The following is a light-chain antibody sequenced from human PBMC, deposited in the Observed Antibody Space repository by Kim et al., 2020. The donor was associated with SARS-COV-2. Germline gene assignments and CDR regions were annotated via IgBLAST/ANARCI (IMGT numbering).Light chain of an antibody. J-gene: IGLJ3*02. CDR3: YSAADNIGV. Sequence: PEQKASITCPGDVLAKKYARWFQQKPGQAPVLVIYKDSERPTGIPERFAGSSSGTTVTLTISGAQVEDEADYYCYSAADNIGVFGGVTQLTVL. CDR1: VLAKKY. CDR2: KDS. V-gene: IGLV3-27*01.